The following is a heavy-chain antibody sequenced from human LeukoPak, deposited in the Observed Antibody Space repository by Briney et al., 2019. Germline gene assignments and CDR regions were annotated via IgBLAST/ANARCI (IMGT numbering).Heavy chain of an antibody. CDR3: ARESGTRYYYGMDV. J-gene: IGHJ6*02. V-gene: IGHV1-18*01. CDR1: GYTFTSYG. D-gene: IGHD3-3*01. Sequence: ASVKVSCKASGYTFTSYGISWVRQAPGQGLEWMGWISAYNGNTNYAQKLQGRVTMTTDTSTSTAYMELRSLRSDHTAVYYCARESGTRYYYGMDVWGQGTTVTVSS. CDR2: ISAYNGNT.